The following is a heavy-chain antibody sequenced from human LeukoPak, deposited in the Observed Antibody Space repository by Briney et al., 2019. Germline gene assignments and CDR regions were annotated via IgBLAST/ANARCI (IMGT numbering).Heavy chain of an antibody. Sequence: GGSLRLSRAVSGITLNNYGMSWVRLAPGKGLEWVAGISGSGGRTNYADSVKGRFTISRDNAKNTLYLQMNSLRAEDTAMYFCAKRGVVIRVILVGFHKEAYYFDSWGRGALVTVSS. V-gene: IGHV3-23*01. J-gene: IGHJ4*02. CDR1: GITLNNYG. CDR2: ISGSGGRT. CDR3: AKRGVVIRVILVGFHKEAYYFDS. D-gene: IGHD3-22*01.